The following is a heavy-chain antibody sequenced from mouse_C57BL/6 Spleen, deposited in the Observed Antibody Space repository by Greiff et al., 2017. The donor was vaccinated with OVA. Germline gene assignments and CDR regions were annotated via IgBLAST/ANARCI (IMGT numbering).Heavy chain of an antibody. CDR2: ISDGGSYT. V-gene: IGHV5-4*01. CDR3: AREGHDYPWFAY. J-gene: IGHJ3*01. Sequence: EVQVVESGGGLVKPGGSLKLSCAASGFTFSSYAMSWVRQTPEKRLEWVATISDGGSYTYYPDNVKGRFTISRDNAKNNLYLQMRHLKSEDTAMYYCAREGHDYPWFAYWGQGTLVTVSA. CDR1: GFTFSSYA. D-gene: IGHD2-4*01.